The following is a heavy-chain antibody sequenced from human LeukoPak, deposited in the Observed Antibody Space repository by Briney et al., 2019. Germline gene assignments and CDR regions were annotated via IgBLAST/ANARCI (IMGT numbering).Heavy chain of an antibody. V-gene: IGHV1-69*13. CDR2: IIPIFGTA. D-gene: IGHD3-22*01. CDR1: GGTFSSYA. Sequence: APVKVSCKASGGTFSSYAISWVRQAPGQGLEWMGGIIPIFGTANYAQKFQGRVTITADESTSTAYMELSSLRSEDTAVYYCARADSSGYYYSDPWGQGTLVTVSS. CDR3: ARADSSGYYYSDP. J-gene: IGHJ5*02.